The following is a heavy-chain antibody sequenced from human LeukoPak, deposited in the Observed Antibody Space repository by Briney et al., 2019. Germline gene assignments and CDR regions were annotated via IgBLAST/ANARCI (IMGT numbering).Heavy chain of an antibody. Sequence: GGSLRLSRTASGFTFGEYAVSWVRGAPGPGVEGLGLIRRRAFSETADYAASVKGRFTISRDDSKSIAYLQMNSLKTEDTAVYYCTREGAAAAYGMDVWGQGTTVTVSS. V-gene: IGHV3-49*04. CDR1: GFTFGEYA. CDR2: IRRRAFSETA. CDR3: TREGAAAAYGMDV. J-gene: IGHJ6*02. D-gene: IGHD6-13*01.